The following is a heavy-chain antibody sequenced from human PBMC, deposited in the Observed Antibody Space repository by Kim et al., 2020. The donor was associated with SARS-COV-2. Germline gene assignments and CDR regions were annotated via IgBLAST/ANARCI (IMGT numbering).Heavy chain of an antibody. CDR1: GFTFSSYG. V-gene: IGHV3-33*01. CDR2: IWYDGSNK. CDR3: ARDPHKVWFGDQNAFDI. Sequence: GGSLRLSCAASGFTFSSYGMHWVRQAPGKGLEWVAVIWYDGSNKYYADSVKGRFTISRDNSKNTLYLQMNSLRAEDTAVYYCARDPHKVWFGDQNAFDIWGQGPMVTVSS. D-gene: IGHD3-10*01. J-gene: IGHJ3*02.